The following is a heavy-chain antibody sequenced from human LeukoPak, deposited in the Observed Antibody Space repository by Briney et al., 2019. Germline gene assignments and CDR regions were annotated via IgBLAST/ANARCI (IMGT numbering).Heavy chain of an antibody. CDR2: ISGSGVNT. J-gene: IGHJ6*02. D-gene: IGHD4/OR15-4a*01. V-gene: IGHV3-23*01. Sequence: GGSLRLSCAASGFTFVNYAMTWVRQAPGKGLEWVLGISGSGVNTYHADSVTGRFTISRDNSKNTLYLQLNSLRGEDTAIYYCARDTSFNYGAHAMDVWGQGTTVTVSS. CDR1: GFTFVNYA. CDR3: ARDTSFNYGAHAMDV.